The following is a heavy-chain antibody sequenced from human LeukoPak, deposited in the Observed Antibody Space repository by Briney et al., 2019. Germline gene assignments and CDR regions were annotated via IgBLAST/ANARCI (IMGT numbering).Heavy chain of an antibody. Sequence: PSETLSLTCTVSGGSISSGGYYWSWIRQHPRKGLEWIGYIYYSGSTYYNRSLKSRVTISVDTSKNQFSLKLSSVTAADTAVYYCARRDSSGYYLDYWGQGTLVTVSS. J-gene: IGHJ4*02. CDR1: GGSISSGGYY. V-gene: IGHV4-31*03. D-gene: IGHD3-22*01. CDR3: ARRDSSGYYLDY. CDR2: IYYSGST.